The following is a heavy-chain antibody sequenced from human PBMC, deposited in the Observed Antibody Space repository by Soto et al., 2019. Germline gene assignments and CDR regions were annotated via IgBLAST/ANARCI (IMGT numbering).Heavy chain of an antibody. CDR2: ISSSSSTI. V-gene: IGHV3-48*02. J-gene: IGHJ6*02. CDR3: AADYCSGGSCYPMGYYYYGMDV. CDR1: GFTFSSYS. D-gene: IGHD2-15*01. Sequence: GGSLRLSCAASGFTFSSYSMNWVRQAPGKGLEWVSYISSSSSTIYYADSVKGRFTISRDNAKNSLYLQMNSLRDEDTAVYYCAADYCSGGSCYPMGYYYYGMDVWGQGTMVTVSS.